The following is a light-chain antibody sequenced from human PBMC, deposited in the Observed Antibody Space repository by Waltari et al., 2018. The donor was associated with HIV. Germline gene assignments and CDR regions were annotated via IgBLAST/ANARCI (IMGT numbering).Light chain of an antibody. CDR2: SNN. Sequence: QSVLTQPPSASGTPGQRVTIPRSGSNSNVGVHNIDWYKQIPGMARKLLIFSNNQRPSGVPDRFSGSKSGTSASLAISGLQSEDEADYYCAVWDDSLNGRLFGGGTKLTVL. V-gene: IGLV1-44*01. CDR1: NSNVGVHN. J-gene: IGLJ3*02. CDR3: AVWDDSLNGRL.